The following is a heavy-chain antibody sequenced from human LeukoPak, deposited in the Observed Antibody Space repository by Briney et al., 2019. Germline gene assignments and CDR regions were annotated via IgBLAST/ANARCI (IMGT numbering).Heavy chain of an antibody. CDR1: GYTFTGYY. CDR2: INPNSGGT. J-gene: IGHJ4*02. CDR3: ARDGTYYYGSGSPYTKSPIDY. D-gene: IGHD3-10*01. V-gene: IGHV1-2*02. Sequence: VASVKVSCKASGYTFTGYYMHWVRQAPGQGLEWMGWINPNSGGTNYAQKFQGRVTMTRDTSISTAYMELSRLGSDDTAVYYCARDGTYYYGSGSPYTKSPIDYWGQGTLVTVSS.